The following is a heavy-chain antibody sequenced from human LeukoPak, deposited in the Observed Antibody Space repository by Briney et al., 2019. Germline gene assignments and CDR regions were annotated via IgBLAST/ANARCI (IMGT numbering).Heavy chain of an antibody. V-gene: IGHV3-74*01. J-gene: IGHJ5*02. CDR1: GFTFSRYW. CDR2: ISADGSVT. D-gene: IGHD2-15*01. CDR3: ATAGGDGSRMGFDP. Sequence: GGSLRLSCADSGFTFSRYWMHWVRQTPGKGLVWVSCISADGSVTRYADSVKGRFTISRDNTKSTLYLQMHSLRAEDTAVYYCATAGGDGSRMGFDPWGQGALVAVSS.